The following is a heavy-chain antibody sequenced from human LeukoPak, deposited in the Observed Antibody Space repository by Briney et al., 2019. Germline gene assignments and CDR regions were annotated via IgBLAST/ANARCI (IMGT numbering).Heavy chain of an antibody. D-gene: IGHD6-19*01. J-gene: IGHJ4*02. CDR2: IRPDGDRT. Sequence: PGGSLRPSCAASGFTFSTYAITWVRQGPGKGLEWVSAIRPDGDRTYYANSVRGRFTISRDNSKDTVYLQINGLRVEDTAVYYCAREQSGTRGWYTVDYWGQGTLVTVSS. V-gene: IGHV3-23*01. CDR1: GFTFSTYA. CDR3: AREQSGTRGWYTVDY.